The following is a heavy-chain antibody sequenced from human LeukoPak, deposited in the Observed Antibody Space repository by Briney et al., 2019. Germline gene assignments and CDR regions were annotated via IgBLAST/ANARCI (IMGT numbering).Heavy chain of an antibody. J-gene: IGHJ4*02. Sequence: SGTLSLTCTVSGGSISSYYWSWIRQPPGKGLEWIGYIYYSGSTNYNPSLKSRVTISVDTSKNQFSLKLSSVTAADTAVYYCAREWTYSSGFDYWGQGTLVTVSS. V-gene: IGHV4-59*01. D-gene: IGHD6-19*01. CDR3: AREWTYSSGFDY. CDR1: GGSISSYY. CDR2: IYYSGST.